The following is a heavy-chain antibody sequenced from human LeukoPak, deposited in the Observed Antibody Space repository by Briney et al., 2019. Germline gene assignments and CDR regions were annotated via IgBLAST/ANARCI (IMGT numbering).Heavy chain of an antibody. V-gene: IGHV4-34*01. CDR2: INHSGST. D-gene: IGHD3-16*01. CDR3: ARRLPVGTSFWA. Sequence: PSETLSLTCAVYGGSFSGYYWSWIRQPPGKGLEWIGEINHSGSTNYNPSLKSRVTISVDTSKNQFSPKLSSVTAADTAVYYCARRLPVGTSFWAWGQGTLVTVSS. CDR1: GGSFSGYY. J-gene: IGHJ5*02.